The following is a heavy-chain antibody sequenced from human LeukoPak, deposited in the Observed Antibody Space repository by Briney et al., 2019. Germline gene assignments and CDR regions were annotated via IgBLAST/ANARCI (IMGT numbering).Heavy chain of an antibody. D-gene: IGHD5-18*01. Sequence: PGGSLRLSCAASGFTFSNYEMNWVRQAPGKGLEGVSYISGSGSTIYYADSVKGRFTISRDNAKDSLYLQTNSLRAEDTAVYYCARVRSGYSHENYFDYWGQGTLVTVSS. V-gene: IGHV3-48*03. CDR1: GFTFSNYE. CDR3: ARVRSGYSHENYFDY. J-gene: IGHJ4*02. CDR2: ISGSGSTI.